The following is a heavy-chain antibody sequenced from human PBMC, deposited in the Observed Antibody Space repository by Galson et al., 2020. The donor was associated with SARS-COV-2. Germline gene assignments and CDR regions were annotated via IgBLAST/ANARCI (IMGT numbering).Heavy chain of an antibody. CDR3: AAGSYHIR. CDR2: ISDDGSNN. Sequence: GESLKISCAAYGLILNNYDMHWVRQAPGKGLAWVAVISDDGSNNYYADSVKGRVTISRDNSRHTLYLRINSLRPEDTAVYYCAAGSYHIRWGQGTLVTVSS. CDR1: GLILNNYD. V-gene: IGHV3-30*03. J-gene: IGHJ4*02. D-gene: IGHD3-10*01.